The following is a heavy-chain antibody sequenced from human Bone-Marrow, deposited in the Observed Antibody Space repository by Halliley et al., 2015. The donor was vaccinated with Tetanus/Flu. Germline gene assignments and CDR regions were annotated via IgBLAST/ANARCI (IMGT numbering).Heavy chain of an antibody. CDR3: ARTRGHSLEYNNFDV. J-gene: IGHJ4*01. D-gene: IGHD1-1*01. Sequence: IGYIYHSGNAYYNPSLKSRASLSVDTSNNKFSLTLASVTAADTATYFCARTRGHSLEYNNFDVWGHGILVTVS. V-gene: IGHV4-31*02. CDR2: IYHSGNA.